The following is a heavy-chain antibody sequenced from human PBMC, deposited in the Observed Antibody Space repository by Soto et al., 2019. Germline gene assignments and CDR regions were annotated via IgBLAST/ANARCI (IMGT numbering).Heavy chain of an antibody. V-gene: IGHV4-59*08. CDR2: VRYTGST. J-gene: IGHJ4*02. CDR3: ARHSNIWWFDY. CDR1: GCSLSPYY. D-gene: IGHD6-13*01. Sequence: PSETLSLTCTVSGCSLSPYYWTWIRQSPGKGLEWFGYVRYTGSTNYSPSLRGRVTMSVDTSRNQFTLTLSSVTAADTAVYYCARHSNIWWFDYWGQGTLVTVSS.